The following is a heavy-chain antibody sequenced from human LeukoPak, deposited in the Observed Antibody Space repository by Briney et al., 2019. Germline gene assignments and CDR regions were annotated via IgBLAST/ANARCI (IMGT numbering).Heavy chain of an antibody. Sequence: KVPCKASGGTFSSYTISWVRQAPGQGLEWMGRIIPILGIANYAQKFQGRVTITADKSTSTAYMELSSLRSEDTAVYYCAREAQEYCSSTSCYPYYYYYYMDVWGKGTTVTVSS. D-gene: IGHD2-2*01. CDR2: IIPILGIA. CDR1: GGTFSSYT. J-gene: IGHJ6*03. CDR3: AREAQEYCSSTSCYPYYYYYYMDV. V-gene: IGHV1-69*04.